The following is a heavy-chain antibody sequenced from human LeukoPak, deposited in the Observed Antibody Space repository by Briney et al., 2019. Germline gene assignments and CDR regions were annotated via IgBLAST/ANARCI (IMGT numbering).Heavy chain of an antibody. Sequence: GGSLRLSCAASGFTFRSYGMHWVRQAPGKGLEWVSFIRYDGSNQYYADSVKGRFTISRDNSKNTLYLQMNSLRAEDTAVYYCVKGGFCGSTSCHLLPYDYWGQGTLVTVSS. CDR3: VKGGFCGSTSCHLLPYDY. CDR1: GFTFRSYG. J-gene: IGHJ4*02. V-gene: IGHV3-30*02. D-gene: IGHD2-2*01. CDR2: IRYDGSNQ.